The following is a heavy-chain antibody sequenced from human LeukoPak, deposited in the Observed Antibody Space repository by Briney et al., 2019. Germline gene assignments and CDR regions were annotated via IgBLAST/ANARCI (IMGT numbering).Heavy chain of an antibody. CDR2: INHNGST. J-gene: IGHJ4*02. D-gene: IGHD2-2*01. CDR3: ARLDCSSTSCFLHY. V-gene: IGHV4-34*01. CDR1: GGSFSGYY. Sequence: TPSETLSLTCAVYGGSFSGYYWSWIRQPPGKGLEWIGEINHNGSTNYNPSLKSRVTISVDTSKNQFSLKLSSVTAADTAVYYCARLDCSSTSCFLHYWGQGTLVTVSS.